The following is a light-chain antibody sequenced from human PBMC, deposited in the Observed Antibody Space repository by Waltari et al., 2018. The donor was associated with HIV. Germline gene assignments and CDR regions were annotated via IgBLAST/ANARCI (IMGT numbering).Light chain of an antibody. Sequence: EIVMTQSPDTLSVSSGARVTPSCRASQSANRNLAWYQQRPGQAPTLLIYDASARATGVPARFSGSGSGTEFTLTITSLQSEDFAVYFCQQYNKWPWTFGQGTKVEIE. CDR2: DAS. J-gene: IGKJ1*01. CDR3: QQYNKWPWT. CDR1: QSANRN. V-gene: IGKV3-15*01.